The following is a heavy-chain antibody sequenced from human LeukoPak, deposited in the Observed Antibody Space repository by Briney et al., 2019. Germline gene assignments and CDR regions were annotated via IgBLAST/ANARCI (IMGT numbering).Heavy chain of an antibody. CDR1: GFTFDDYA. J-gene: IGHJ5*02. CDR3: AKGGHFDWLSHPAKNWFDP. Sequence: GGSLRLSCAASGFTFDDYAMHWVRQAPGKGLEWVSGISWNSGSIGYADSVKGRFTISRDNAKNSLYLQMNSLRAEDMALYYCAKGGHFDWLSHPAKNWFDPWGQGTLVTVSS. CDR2: ISWNSGSI. D-gene: IGHD3-9*01. V-gene: IGHV3-9*03.